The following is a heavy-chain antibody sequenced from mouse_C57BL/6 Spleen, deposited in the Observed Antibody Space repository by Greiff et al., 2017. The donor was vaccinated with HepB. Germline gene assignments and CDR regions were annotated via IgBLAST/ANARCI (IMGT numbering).Heavy chain of an antibody. CDR2: IYPGNSDT. CDR3: TRSLTTVVAHWYFDV. D-gene: IGHD1-1*01. V-gene: IGHV1-5*01. Sequence: EVQLQQSGTVLARPGASVKMSCKTSGYTFTSYWMHWVNQRPGQGLEWIGAIYPGNSDTSYNQKFKGKAKLTAVTSASTAYMELSSLTNEDSAVYYCTRSLTTVVAHWYFDVWGTGTTVTVSS. CDR1: GYTFTSYW. J-gene: IGHJ1*03.